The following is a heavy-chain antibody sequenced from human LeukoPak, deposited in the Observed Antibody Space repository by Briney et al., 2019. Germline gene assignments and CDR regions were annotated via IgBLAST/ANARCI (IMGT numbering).Heavy chain of an antibody. CDR1: GGTFSSYA. V-gene: IGHV1-69*13. CDR3: ATGNGPLYLPLDFDH. D-gene: IGHD3-10*01. J-gene: IGHJ4*02. Sequence: GASVKVSCKASGGTFSSYAISWVRQAPGQGLEWMGGIIPIFGTANYAQKFQGRVTITADESTSTAYMELSSLRSEDTAVFYCATGNGPLYLPLDFDHRGQGTVVTVSS. CDR2: IIPIFGTA.